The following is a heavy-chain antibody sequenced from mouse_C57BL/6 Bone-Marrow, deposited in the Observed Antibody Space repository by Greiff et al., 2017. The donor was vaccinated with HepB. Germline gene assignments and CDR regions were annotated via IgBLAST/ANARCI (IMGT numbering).Heavy chain of an antibody. Sequence: EVQLKESGGDLVKPGGSLKLSCAASGFTFSSYGMSWVRQTPDKRLEWVATISSGGSYTYYPDSVKGRFTISRDNAKNTLYLQMSSLKSEDTAMYYCARQETGTAAYWGQGTLVTVSA. CDR3: ARQETGTAAY. V-gene: IGHV5-6*01. D-gene: IGHD4-1*01. CDR2: ISSGGSYT. CDR1: GFTFSSYG. J-gene: IGHJ3*01.